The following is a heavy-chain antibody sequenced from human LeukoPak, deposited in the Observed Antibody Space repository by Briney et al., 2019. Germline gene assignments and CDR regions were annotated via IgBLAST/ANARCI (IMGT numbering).Heavy chain of an antibody. V-gene: IGHV3-48*01. CDR1: GFTFSSYS. CDR3: ARVYYDSSGYINFDY. J-gene: IGHJ4*02. CDR2: ISSSSSTI. D-gene: IGHD3-22*01. Sequence: PGGSLRLSCAASGFTFSSYSMNWVRQAPGKGLEWVSCISSSSSTIYYADSVKGRFTISRDNAKNSLYLQMNCLRAEDTAVYYCARVYYDSSGYINFDYWGQGTLVTVSS.